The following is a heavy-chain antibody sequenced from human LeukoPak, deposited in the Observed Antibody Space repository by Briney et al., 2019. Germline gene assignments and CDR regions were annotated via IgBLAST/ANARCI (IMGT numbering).Heavy chain of an antibody. CDR3: ARRAATDY. Sequence: GASVKVSCKASGYTFTGYYLHWVRQAPGQGLEWMGRINPNSGGTNYAQKFQGRVTMTGDTSISTAYMELSGLTSDDTAVYNCARRAATDYWGQGTLVTVSS. D-gene: IGHD2-15*01. V-gene: IGHV1-2*06. J-gene: IGHJ4*02. CDR1: GYTFTGYY. CDR2: INPNSGGT.